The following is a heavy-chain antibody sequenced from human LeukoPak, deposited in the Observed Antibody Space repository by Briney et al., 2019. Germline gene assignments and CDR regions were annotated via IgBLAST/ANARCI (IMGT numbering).Heavy chain of an antibody. CDR3: ARGPYCGGDCYQYYFDY. J-gene: IGHJ4*02. CDR1: GFTFSSHS. CDR2: ISSGGRYI. D-gene: IGHD2-21*02. Sequence: GGSLRLSCAASGFTFSSHSMNWVRQAPGKGLEWVSSISSGGRYINYADSVRGRFTISRDSAKNSLYLQMNSLRAEDTAVYYCARGPYCGGDCYQYYFDYWGQGTLVIVSS. V-gene: IGHV3-21*01.